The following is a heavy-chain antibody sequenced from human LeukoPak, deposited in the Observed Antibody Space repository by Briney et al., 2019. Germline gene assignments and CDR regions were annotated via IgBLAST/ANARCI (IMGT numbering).Heavy chain of an antibody. Sequence: SGGPLRLSCAASGFTFSSYDMSWVRQAPGKGLEWVSTVGSSGGYTHYADSVKGRFTISRDNSKNTLYLQMNSLRAEDTAVYCCARRAGAYSHPYDYWGQGTLVTVSS. V-gene: IGHV3-23*01. CDR3: ARRAGAYSHPYDY. D-gene: IGHD4/OR15-4a*01. J-gene: IGHJ4*02. CDR2: VGSSGGYT. CDR1: GFTFSSYD.